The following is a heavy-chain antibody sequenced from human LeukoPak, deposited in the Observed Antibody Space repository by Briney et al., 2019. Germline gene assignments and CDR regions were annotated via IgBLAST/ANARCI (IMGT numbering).Heavy chain of an antibody. Sequence: PSETLSLTCTVSGGSISSGGYYWSWIRQHPGKGLEWIGYIYYSGSTYYNPSLKSRVTMSVDTSKNQFSLKLDAVTAADTAVYYCARGQWLDNSWGQGTLVTVSS. CDR3: ARGQWLDNS. CDR2: IYYSGST. J-gene: IGHJ4*02. CDR1: GGSISSGGYY. D-gene: IGHD6-19*01. V-gene: IGHV4-31*03.